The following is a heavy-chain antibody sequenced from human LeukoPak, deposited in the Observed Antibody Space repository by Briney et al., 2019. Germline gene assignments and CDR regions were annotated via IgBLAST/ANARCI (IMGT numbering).Heavy chain of an antibody. CDR1: GGSFSGYY. V-gene: IGHV4-34*01. D-gene: IGHD2-2*01. CDR2: INHSGST. J-gene: IGHJ6*02. CDR3: ASLTVVVPAAIESNYYYYGMDV. Sequence: PSETLSLTCAVYGGSFSGYYWRWIRQPPGKELEWIGEINHSGSTNYNPSLKSRVTISVDTSKNQFSLKLSSVTAADTAVYYCASLTVVVPAAIESNYYYYGMDVWGQGTTVTVSS.